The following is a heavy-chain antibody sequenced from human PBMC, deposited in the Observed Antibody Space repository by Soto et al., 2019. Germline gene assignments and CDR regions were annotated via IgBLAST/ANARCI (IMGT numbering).Heavy chain of an antibody. Sequence: QVQLVESGGGVVQPGRSLRVSCAASGFTFSRYGMHWVRQAPGKGLEWVAVMWYDGSNKYYTDSVRGRFTISRDNSNDTLYLQMNSLRAEDTAVYYCAREDAYYYDGSVYFEYWGQGTLVTVSS. V-gene: IGHV3-33*01. D-gene: IGHD3-22*01. CDR2: MWYDGSNK. CDR3: AREDAYYYDGSVYFEY. CDR1: GFTFSRYG. J-gene: IGHJ4*02.